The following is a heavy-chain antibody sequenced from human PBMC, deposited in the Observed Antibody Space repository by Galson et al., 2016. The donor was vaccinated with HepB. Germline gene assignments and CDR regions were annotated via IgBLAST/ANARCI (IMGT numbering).Heavy chain of an antibody. CDR2: INLDG. V-gene: IGHV3-74*03. Sequence: SLRLSCAASGFNISRYWMHWVRQAPGKGLVWVSHINLDGRSADSEKGRFSVSRDKARNILYLQLNSLRVEDTALYYCARGRNYGMDVWGQGTTVTLSS. CDR3: ARGRNYGMDV. CDR1: GFNISRYW. J-gene: IGHJ6*02.